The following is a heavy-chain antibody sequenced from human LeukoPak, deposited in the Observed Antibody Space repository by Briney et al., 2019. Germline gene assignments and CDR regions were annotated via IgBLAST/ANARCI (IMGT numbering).Heavy chain of an antibody. Sequence: SQTLSLTCTVSGGSISSGSYYWGWIRQPPGKGLEWIGSIYYSGSTYYNPSLKSRVTISVDTSKNQFSLKLSSVTAADTAVYYCARDPVKLWAGPGGRFDYWGQGTLVTVSS. CDR3: ARDPVKLWAGPGGRFDY. D-gene: IGHD2-21*01. CDR2: IYYSGST. J-gene: IGHJ4*02. CDR1: GGSISSGSYY. V-gene: IGHV4-39*07.